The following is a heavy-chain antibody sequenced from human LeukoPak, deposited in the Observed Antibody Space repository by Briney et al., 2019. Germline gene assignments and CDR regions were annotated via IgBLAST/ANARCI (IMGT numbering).Heavy chain of an antibody. Sequence: SETLSLTCAVYGGSFSGYYWSWIRQPPGKGLEWIGEINHSGSTNYNPFLKSRVTISVDTSKNQFSLKLSSVTAADTAVYYCASYYYGLDVWGQGTLVTVSS. CDR1: GGSFSGYY. CDR2: INHSGST. CDR3: ASYYYGLDV. J-gene: IGHJ4*02. V-gene: IGHV4-34*01. D-gene: IGHD3-10*01.